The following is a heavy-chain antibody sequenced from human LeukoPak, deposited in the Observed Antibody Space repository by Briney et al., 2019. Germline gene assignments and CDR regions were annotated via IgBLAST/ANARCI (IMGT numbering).Heavy chain of an antibody. CDR2: IYSGGST. Sequence: GGSLRLSCAATGFTVRSNYMTCVRQAPGKGLEWVSIIYSGGSTYYADSVKGRFTIARDNYKNTLYLQMNSLRAEDTAVYYCARSKDGYNGYFDYWGQGTLVTVSS. V-gene: IGHV3-53*01. CDR3: ARSKDGYNGYFDY. CDR1: GFTVRSNY. J-gene: IGHJ4*02. D-gene: IGHD5-24*01.